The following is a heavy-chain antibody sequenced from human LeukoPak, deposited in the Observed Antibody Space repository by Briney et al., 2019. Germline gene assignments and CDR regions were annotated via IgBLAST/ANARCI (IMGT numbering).Heavy chain of an antibody. CDR1: GFPFSSYS. V-gene: IGHV3-7*03. CDR2: IKPDGTTK. CDR3: ARDGDFDWLNSFDY. D-gene: IGHD3-9*01. Sequence: GGSLRLSCAASGFPFSSYSMTWVRQAPGKGLEWVANIKPDGTTKFYVDSVKGRFTISRDNALNSLYLQMNSLRAEDTAIYYCARDGDFDWLNSFDYWGQGTLVTVSS. J-gene: IGHJ4*02.